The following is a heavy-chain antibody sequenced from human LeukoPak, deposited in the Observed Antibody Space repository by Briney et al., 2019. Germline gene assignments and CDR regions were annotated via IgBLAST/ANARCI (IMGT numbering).Heavy chain of an antibody. CDR3: SGGRSSRYSDY. J-gene: IGHJ4*02. V-gene: IGHV4-59*11. Sequence: SETLSLTCIVSGAAMTSHHWNWIRQTPGKRLEWIGYIHHRANTNFITSYSSSLRSRVSMSVDMSKNHFSLSLTSVTAADTAIYYCSGGRSSRYSDYWGQGALVTVSS. CDR2: IHHRANT. CDR1: GAAMTSHH. D-gene: IGHD3-9*01.